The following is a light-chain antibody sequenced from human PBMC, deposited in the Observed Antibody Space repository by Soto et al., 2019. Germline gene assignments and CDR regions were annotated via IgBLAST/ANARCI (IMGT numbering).Light chain of an antibody. CDR2: GNS. CDR1: SSNIGAGYD. CDR3: QSYDSSLSGLV. J-gene: IGLJ1*01. V-gene: IGLV1-40*01. Sequence: QSVLTQPPSVSGAPGQRITISCTGSSSNIGAGYDVHWYQQLPGTAPKLIIYGNSNRPSGVPDRFSGSKSGTTASLAITGGQAEDEADYYCQSYDSSLSGLVFGTGTKVTVL.